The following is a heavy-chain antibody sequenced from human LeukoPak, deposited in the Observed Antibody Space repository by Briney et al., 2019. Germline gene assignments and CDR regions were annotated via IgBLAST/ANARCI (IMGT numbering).Heavy chain of an antibody. CDR2: MNPNSGNT. Sequence: ASVKVSCKASGYTFTSYDINWVRQATGQGLEWMGWMNPNSGNTGYAQKFQGRVTMTRNTSISTAYMELSSLRSEDTALYYCARGRFRYCSGGSCRYGMDVWGQGTTVTVSS. D-gene: IGHD2-15*01. V-gene: IGHV1-8*01. CDR1: GYTFTSYD. J-gene: IGHJ6*02. CDR3: ARGRFRYCSGGSCRYGMDV.